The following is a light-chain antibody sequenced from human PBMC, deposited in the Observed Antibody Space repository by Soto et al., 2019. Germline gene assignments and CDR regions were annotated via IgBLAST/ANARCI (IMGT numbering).Light chain of an antibody. CDR2: GAS. CDR1: QSISDT. V-gene: IGKV3-15*01. CDR3: QQYAVSPIT. J-gene: IGKJ5*01. Sequence: EIVMTQSPATLSVSPGGRATLSCRASQSISDTLAWYQQKPGQAPRLLIHGASARATGFPARFSGSGSGTDFTLTISRLEPEDFAVFYCQQYAVSPITFGQGTRLEI.